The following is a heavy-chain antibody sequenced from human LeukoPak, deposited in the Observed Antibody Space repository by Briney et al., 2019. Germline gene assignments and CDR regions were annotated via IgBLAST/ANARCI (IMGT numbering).Heavy chain of an antibody. V-gene: IGHV3-7*01. J-gene: IGHJ4*02. CDR2: IKQDGSEK. CDR3: ARVLAAAGTEVYYFDY. Sequence: GGSLRLSCAASGFTFSSYWMSWVRHAPGKGLEWVANIKQDGSEKYYVDSVKGRFTISRDNAKNSLYLQMNSLRAEDTAVYYCARVLAAAGTEVYYFDYWGQGTLVTVSS. CDR1: GFTFSSYW. D-gene: IGHD6-13*01.